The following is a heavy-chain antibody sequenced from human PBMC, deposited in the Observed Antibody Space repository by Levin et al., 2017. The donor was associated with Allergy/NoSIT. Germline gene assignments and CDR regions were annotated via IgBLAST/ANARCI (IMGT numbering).Heavy chain of an antibody. CDR1: GFTFGDYA. J-gene: IGHJ3*02. Sequence: GGSLRLSCAASGFTFGDYAMHWVRQAPGKGLEWVSGISWNSGSIGYADSVKGRFTISRDNAKNSLYLQMNSLRTEDTALYYCARDNIGLPDAFDIWGQGTMVIASS. V-gene: IGHV3-9*01. D-gene: IGHD3-10*01. CDR2: ISWNSGSI. CDR3: ARDNIGLPDAFDI.